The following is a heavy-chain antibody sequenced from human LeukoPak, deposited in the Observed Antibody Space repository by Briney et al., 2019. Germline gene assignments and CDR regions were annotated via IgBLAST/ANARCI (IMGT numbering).Heavy chain of an antibody. CDR2: ISGSGGST. Sequence: PGGSLRLSCAASGSTFSSYAMSWVRQAPGKGLEWVSAISGSGGSTYYADSVKGRFTIPRDNSKNTLYLQMNSLRAEDTAVYYCAKDMRFLEWLSDYWGQGTLDTVSS. CDR3: AKDMRFLEWLSDY. D-gene: IGHD3-3*01. CDR1: GSTFSSYA. V-gene: IGHV3-23*01. J-gene: IGHJ4*02.